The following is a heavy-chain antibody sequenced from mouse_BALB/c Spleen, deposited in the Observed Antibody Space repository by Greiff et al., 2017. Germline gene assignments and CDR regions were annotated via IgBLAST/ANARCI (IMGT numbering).Heavy chain of an antibody. Sequence: VQLQQSGAELVRSGASVKLSCTASGFNIKDYYMHWVKQRPEQGLEWIGWIDLEYGDTEYAPKFQGKATMTADTSSYTAYLQLSSLTSEDTAVYYCNGGGLRRAYWGQGTLVTVTA. J-gene: IGHJ3*01. D-gene: IGHD2-4*01. CDR1: GFNIKDYY. V-gene: IGHV14-4*02. CDR2: IDLEYGDT. CDR3: NGGGLRRAY.